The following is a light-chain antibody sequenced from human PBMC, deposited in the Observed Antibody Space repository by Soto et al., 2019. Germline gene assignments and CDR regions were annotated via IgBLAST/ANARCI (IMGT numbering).Light chain of an antibody. V-gene: IGLV2-14*01. CDR1: SSDVGGYNY. J-gene: IGLJ1*01. CDR2: EVS. CDR3: SSYTSISTYV. Sequence: QSALTQPASVSGSPGQSITISCTGTSSDVGGYNYVSWYGQQPGKAPKLMIYEVSNRPSGVSNRFSGSKSGNTASLTISGLQAEDEADYYCSSYTSISTYVFGTGTKVTVL.